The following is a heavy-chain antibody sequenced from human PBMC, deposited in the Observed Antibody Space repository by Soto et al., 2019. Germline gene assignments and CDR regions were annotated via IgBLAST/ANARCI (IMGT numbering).Heavy chain of an antibody. V-gene: IGHV5-51*01. J-gene: IGHJ4*02. CDR1: GYSFTSYW. CDR2: IYPGDSDT. CDR3: ARLRARNYDFWSGPEGYYFDY. D-gene: IGHD3-3*01. Sequence: GESLKISCKGSGYSFTSYWIGWVRQMPGKGLEWMGIIYPGDSDTRYSPSFQGQVTISADKSISTAYLQWSSLKASDTAMYYCARLRARNYDFWSGPEGYYFDYWGQGTLVTVSS.